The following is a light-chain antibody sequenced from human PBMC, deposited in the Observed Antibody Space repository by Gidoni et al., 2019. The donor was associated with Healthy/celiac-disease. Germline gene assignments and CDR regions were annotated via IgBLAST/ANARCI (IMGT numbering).Light chain of an antibody. V-gene: IGKV1-5*01. CDR1: QSISTW. Sequence: DIQMTHSPSTLSAAVGDRVTITCRASQSISTWLAWYQQNPGKAPKLLIYDASSLESGVPSRFSGSGSGTEFTLTISSLQPDDFATYYCQQYNSYPYTFGQGTKLEIK. CDR3: QQYNSYPYT. J-gene: IGKJ2*01. CDR2: DAS.